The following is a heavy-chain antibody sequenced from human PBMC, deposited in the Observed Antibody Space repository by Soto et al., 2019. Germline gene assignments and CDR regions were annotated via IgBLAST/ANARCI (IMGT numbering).Heavy chain of an antibody. V-gene: IGHV4-30-4*01. CDR3: AREPRTRGWFDP. J-gene: IGHJ5*02. Sequence: SETLSLTCTVSGGPISSGDYYWSWIRQPPGKGLEWIGYIYYSGSTYYNPSLKSRVTISVDTSKNQFSLKLSSVTAADTAVYYCAREPRTRGWFDPWGQGTLVTVSS. CDR2: IYYSGST. D-gene: IGHD4-17*01. CDR1: GGPISSGDYY.